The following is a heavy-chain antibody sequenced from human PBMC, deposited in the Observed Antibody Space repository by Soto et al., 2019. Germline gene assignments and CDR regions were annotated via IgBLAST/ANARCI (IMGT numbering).Heavy chain of an antibody. CDR3: ARDDDYEANAIDL. Sequence: QVQLVESGGGVVQPGRSLRLSCVASGFTFSRYGMHWVRQAPGKGLEWVAVIWNDGSKQVYDDSVKGRFTISRDNSKNTLYLEMDILRDEDTSVYYCARDDDYEANAIDLWGQGTLVTVSS. V-gene: IGHV3-33*01. D-gene: IGHD4-17*01. CDR1: GFTFSRYG. J-gene: IGHJ5*02. CDR2: IWNDGSKQ.